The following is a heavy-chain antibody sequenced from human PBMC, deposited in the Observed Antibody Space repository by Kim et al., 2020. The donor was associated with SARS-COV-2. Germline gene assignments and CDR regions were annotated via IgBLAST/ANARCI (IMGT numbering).Heavy chain of an antibody. D-gene: IGHD3-22*01. J-gene: IGHJ4*02. V-gene: IGHV1-24*01. Sequence: YAQKIQSRVTMTEDTSTDTAYMELSSLRSEDTAVYYCATEYSYDSSGPPFYWGQGTLVTVSS. CDR3: ATEYSYDSSGPPFY.